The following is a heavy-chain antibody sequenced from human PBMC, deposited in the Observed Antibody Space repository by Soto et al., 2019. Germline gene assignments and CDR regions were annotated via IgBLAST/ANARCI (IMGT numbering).Heavy chain of an antibody. J-gene: IGHJ4*02. CDR2: IYYSGST. CDR1: GGSVSSGSYY. Sequence: QVQLQESGPGLVKPSETLSLTCTVSGGSVSSGSYYWSWIRQPPGKGLEWIGYIYYSGSTNYNPSLKSRVTISVDASKNRFSLNMSSATAADTAVYYCAREKRRFCGYSYGTNFDYWGQGTLVTVSS. D-gene: IGHD5-18*01. CDR3: AREKRRFCGYSYGTNFDY. V-gene: IGHV4-61*01.